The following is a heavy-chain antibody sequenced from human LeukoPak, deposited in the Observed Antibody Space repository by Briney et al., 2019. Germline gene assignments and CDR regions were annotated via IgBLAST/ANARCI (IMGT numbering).Heavy chain of an antibody. V-gene: IGHV4-59*01. Sequence: SETLSLTCTVSGGSISSYYWSWIRQPPGKGLEWIGYIYYSGSTNYNPSLKSRVTISVDTSKNQFSLKLSSVTAADTAVYYCARVITVTTSNWFDPWGQGTLVTVSS. J-gene: IGHJ5*02. CDR1: GGSISSYY. D-gene: IGHD4-17*01. CDR2: IYYSGST. CDR3: ARVITVTTSNWFDP.